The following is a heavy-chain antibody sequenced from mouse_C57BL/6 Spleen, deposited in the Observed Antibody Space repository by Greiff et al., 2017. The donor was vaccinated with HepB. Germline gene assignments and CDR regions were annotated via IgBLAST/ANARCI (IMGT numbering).Heavy chain of an antibody. CDR2: IYPGDGDT. J-gene: IGHJ1*03. V-gene: IGHV1-80*01. CDR3: ARRYYGRGGYFDV. D-gene: IGHD1-1*01. Sequence: VQLQQSGAELVKPGASVKISCKASGYAFSSYWMNWVKQRPGKGLEWIGQIYPGDGDTNYNGKFKGKATLTADKSSSTAYMQLSSLTSEDSAVYFCARRYYGRGGYFDVWGTGTTVTGSS. CDR1: GYAFSSYW.